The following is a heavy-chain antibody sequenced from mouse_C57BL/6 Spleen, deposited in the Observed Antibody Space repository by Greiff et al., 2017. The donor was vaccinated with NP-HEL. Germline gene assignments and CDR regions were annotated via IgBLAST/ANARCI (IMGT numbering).Heavy chain of an antibody. CDR1: GYTFTSYW. CDR3: AIQEVLPYAMDY. J-gene: IGHJ4*01. Sequence: QVHVKQPGAELVKPGASVKVSCKASGYTFTSYWMHWVKQRPGQGLEWIGRIHPSDSDTNYNQKFKGKATLTVDKSSSTAYMQLSSLTSEDSAVYYCAIQEVLPYAMDYWGQGTSVTVSS. D-gene: IGHD2-1*01. V-gene: IGHV1-74*01. CDR2: IHPSDSDT.